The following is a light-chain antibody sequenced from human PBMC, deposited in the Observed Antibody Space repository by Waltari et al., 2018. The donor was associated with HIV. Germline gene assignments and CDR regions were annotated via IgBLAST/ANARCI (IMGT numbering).Light chain of an antibody. J-gene: IGLJ2*01. CDR3: ISYTSSSTLV. Sequence: QSALTQPASVSGSPGQSITVSCTGTSSDVGGYNYVSWYQQHPGKAPKLTISDVTYRPAGVSKRFSGSKSGNTASLTISGLQAEDEADYYCISYTSSSTLVFGGGTKVTVL. CDR2: DVT. V-gene: IGLV2-14*03. CDR1: SSDVGGYNY.